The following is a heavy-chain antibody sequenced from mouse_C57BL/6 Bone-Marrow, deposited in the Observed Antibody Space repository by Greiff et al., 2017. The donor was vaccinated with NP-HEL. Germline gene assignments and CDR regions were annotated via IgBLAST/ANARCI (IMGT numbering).Heavy chain of an antibody. J-gene: IGHJ4*01. CDR2: IYPGGGYT. V-gene: IGHV1-63*01. CDR3: ARENDGYYVRAMDY. D-gene: IGHD2-3*01. Sequence: VQLQQSGAELVRPGTSVKMSCKASGYTFTNYWIGWAKQRPGHGLEWIGDIYPGGGYTNYNEKFKGKATLTADKSSSTAYMQLSSLTSEDSAIYYCARENDGYYVRAMDYWGQGTSVTVSS. CDR1: GYTFTNYW.